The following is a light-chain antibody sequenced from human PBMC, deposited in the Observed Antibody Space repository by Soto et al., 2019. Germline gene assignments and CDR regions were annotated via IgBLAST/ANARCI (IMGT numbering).Light chain of an antibody. CDR2: EVS. V-gene: IGLV2-14*01. Sequence: QSALTQPASVSGSDGQSITISCTGTSSDVGGYNYVSWYQQHPGKAPKLIIYEVSNRPSGISNRFSGSKSGNTASLTISVLQAEDEADYYCSSYTSNNNFYVFGSGTKLTVL. CDR3: SSYTSNNNFYV. J-gene: IGLJ1*01. CDR1: SSDVGGYNY.